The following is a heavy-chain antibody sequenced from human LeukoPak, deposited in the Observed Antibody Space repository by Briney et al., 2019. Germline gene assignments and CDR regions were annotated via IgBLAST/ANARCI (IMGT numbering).Heavy chain of an antibody. CDR2: IYYSGST. CDR3: ARGTISPYYYDSSGYAY. CDR1: GGSVSSGSYY. Sequence: PSETLSLTCTVSGGSVSSGSYYWSWIRQPPGKGLEWIGYIYYSGSTNYNPSLKSRITISVDTSKNQFSLKLSSVTAADTAVYYCARGTISPYYYDSSGYAYWGQGTLVTVSS. D-gene: IGHD3-22*01. V-gene: IGHV4-61*01. J-gene: IGHJ4*02.